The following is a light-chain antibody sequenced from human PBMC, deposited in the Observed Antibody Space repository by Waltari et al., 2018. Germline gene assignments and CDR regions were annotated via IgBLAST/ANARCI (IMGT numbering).Light chain of an antibody. CDR1: QSVGRS. CDR3: QHYVSLPVT. J-gene: IGKJ1*01. V-gene: IGKV3-20*01. CDR2: GTS. Sequence: EILLTQSPGTLSLSPGERATLSCRAIQSVGRSLAWYQQKPGQPPRLLIYGTSNRATGIPDRFSGGGSGTDFSLTISRLEPEDVAVYYCQHYVSLPVTFGQGTKVEIK.